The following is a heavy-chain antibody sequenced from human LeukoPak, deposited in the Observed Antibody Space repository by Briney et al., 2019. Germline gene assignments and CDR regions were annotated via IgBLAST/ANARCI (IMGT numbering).Heavy chain of an antibody. D-gene: IGHD6-13*01. J-gene: IGHJ6*03. V-gene: IGHV3-66*01. Sequence: GGSLRLSCAASGFTFSSYSMNWVRQAPGKGLEWVSVIYSGGSTYYADSVKGRFTISRDNSKNTLYLQMNSLRAEDTAVYYCARSIAAAEDYYYYYMDVWGKGTTVTISS. CDR1: GFTFSSYS. CDR2: IYSGGST. CDR3: ARSIAAAEDYYYYYMDV.